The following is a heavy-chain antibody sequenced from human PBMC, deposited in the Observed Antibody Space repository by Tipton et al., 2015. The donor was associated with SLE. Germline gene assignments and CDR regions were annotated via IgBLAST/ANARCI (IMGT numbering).Heavy chain of an antibody. CDR1: GYSISNGYY. CDR2: MYYSGRSSYHSGRA. Sequence: TLSLTCAVSGYSISNGYYWGWIRQPPGKGLEWIGVMYYSGRSSYHSGRAYYNPSLKSRVTISVDKSKNQFSLKLSSVTAADTAVYYCARDLVRGVSGDYWGQGTLVTVSS. D-gene: IGHD3-10*01. CDR3: ARDLVRGVSGDY. V-gene: IGHV4-38-2*02. J-gene: IGHJ4*02.